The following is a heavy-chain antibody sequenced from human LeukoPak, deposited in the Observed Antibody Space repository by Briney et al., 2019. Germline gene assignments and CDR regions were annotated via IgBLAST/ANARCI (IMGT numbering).Heavy chain of an antibody. CDR2: INYSGST. CDR1: GGSITNSY. V-gene: IGHV4-59*01. D-gene: IGHD1-1*01. Sequence: SETLSLTCTVSGGSITNSYWNWIRQSPGKGLEWMGYINYSGSTNYNPSLKSRVTISVDTSKNQFSLKLSSVTAADTAVYFCARDPLSTNDFDIWGQGTMVTVSS. CDR3: ARDPLSTNDFDI. J-gene: IGHJ3*02.